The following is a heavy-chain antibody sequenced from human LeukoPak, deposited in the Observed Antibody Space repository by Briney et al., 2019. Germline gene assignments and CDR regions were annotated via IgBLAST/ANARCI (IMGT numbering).Heavy chain of an antibody. CDR2: IRYDGSNK. Sequence: GGSLRLSCAASGFTFSSYGMHWVRQAPGKGLEGVAFIRYDGSNKYYADSVKGRFTISRDNSKNTLYLQMNSLRAEDTAVYYCAKVASGSYYDAFDIWGQGTMVTVSS. CDR1: GFTFSSYG. V-gene: IGHV3-30*02. J-gene: IGHJ3*02. CDR3: AKVASGSYYDAFDI. D-gene: IGHD3-10*01.